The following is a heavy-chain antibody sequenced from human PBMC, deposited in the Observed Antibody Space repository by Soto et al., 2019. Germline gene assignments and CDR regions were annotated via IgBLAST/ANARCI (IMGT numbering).Heavy chain of an antibody. V-gene: IGHV4-59*08. CDR1: GGSISSYY. CDR2: IYYSGST. Sequence: SETLSLTCPVSGGSISSYYWSWIRQPPGKGLEWIGYIYYSGSTNYNPSLKSRVTISVDTSKNQFSLKLSSVTAADTAVYYCARLDYDILTGYRGRDYYGMDVWGQGTTVTVSS. CDR3: ARLDYDILTGYRGRDYYGMDV. J-gene: IGHJ6*02. D-gene: IGHD3-9*01.